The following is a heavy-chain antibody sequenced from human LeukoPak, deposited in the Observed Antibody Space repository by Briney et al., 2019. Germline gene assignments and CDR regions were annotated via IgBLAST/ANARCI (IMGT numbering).Heavy chain of an antibody. Sequence: ASVSVCCYAAGSAFTGCYMHLVRLGPGPGLEWMGWINPNSGGTNYAQKVQGRVTMTRDTSISTAYMELSRLRSDDTAVYYCARIVRGYPDWGQGTLVTVSS. V-gene: IGHV1-2*02. D-gene: IGHD3-22*01. CDR3: ARIVRGYPD. CDR1: GSAFTGCY. CDR2: INPNSGGT. J-gene: IGHJ4*02.